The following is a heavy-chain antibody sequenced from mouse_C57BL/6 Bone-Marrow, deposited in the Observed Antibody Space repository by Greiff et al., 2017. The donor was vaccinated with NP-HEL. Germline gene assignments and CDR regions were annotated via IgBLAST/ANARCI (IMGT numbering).Heavy chain of an antibody. CDR2: IDPANGNT. J-gene: IGHJ1*03. V-gene: IGHV14-3*01. CDR1: GFNIKNTY. CDR3: ANYYGSSYRYWYFDV. Sequence: VQLKESVAELVRPGASVKLSCTASGFNIKNTYMHWVKQRPEQGLEWIGRIDPANGNTKYAPKFQGKATITADTSSNTAYLQLSSLTSEDTAIYYCANYYGSSYRYWYFDVWGTGTTVTVSS. D-gene: IGHD1-1*01.